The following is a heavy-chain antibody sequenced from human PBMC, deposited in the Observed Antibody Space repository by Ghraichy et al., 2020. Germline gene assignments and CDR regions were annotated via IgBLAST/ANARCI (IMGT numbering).Heavy chain of an antibody. CDR1: GGSISSYY. J-gene: IGHJ1*01. CDR2: IYYSGST. CDR3: ARGIAAVGRPAEYFQH. Sequence: SETLSLTCTVSGGSISSYYWSWIRQPPGKGLEWIGYIYYSGSTNYNPSLKSRVTISVDTSKNQFSLKLSSVTAADTAVYYCARGIAAVGRPAEYFQHWGQGTLVTVSS. V-gene: IGHV4-59*01. D-gene: IGHD6-13*01.